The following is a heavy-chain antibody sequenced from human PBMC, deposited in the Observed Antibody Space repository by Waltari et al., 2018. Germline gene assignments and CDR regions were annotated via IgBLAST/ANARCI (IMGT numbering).Heavy chain of an antibody. CDR3: ARGHPFTIVSPRYYYYYYMDV. CDR2: INHSGNT. Sequence: QVHLQQWGAGLLKPSETLSLTCGVYSGSLTGYHWNWIRQAPGKGLEWIGDINHSGNTDHNPALESRVNISADTSKNQCSLHLTSVTAADTAVYYCARGHPFTIVSPRYYYYYYMDVWDKGTAVTVSS. D-gene: IGHD3-9*01. V-gene: IGHV4-34*01. CDR1: SGSLTGYH. J-gene: IGHJ6*03.